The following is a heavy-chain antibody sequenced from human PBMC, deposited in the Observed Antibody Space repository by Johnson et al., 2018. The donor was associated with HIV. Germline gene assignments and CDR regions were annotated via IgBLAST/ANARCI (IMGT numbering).Heavy chain of an antibody. CDR2: IRYDGSNK. D-gene: IGHD5-18*01. Sequence: QVQLVESGGGVVQPGGSLRLSCAAPGLTFSSYGMHWVRQAPGKGLEWVAFIRYDGSNKYYADSVKGRFTIFRDNSKNTLYLQMGSLRAEDMAVYYCAKDLSGYSYGYGAFDIWGQGTMVTVSS. CDR3: AKDLSGYSYGYGAFDI. J-gene: IGHJ3*02. V-gene: IGHV3-30*02. CDR1: GLTFSSYG.